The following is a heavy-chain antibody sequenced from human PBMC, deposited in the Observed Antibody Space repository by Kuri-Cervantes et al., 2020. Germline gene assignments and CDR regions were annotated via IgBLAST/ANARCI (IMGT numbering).Heavy chain of an antibody. D-gene: IGHD5-18*01. V-gene: IGHV4-59*01. Sequence: SETLSLTCTVSGGSISSYYWSWIRQPPGKGLEWIGYIYYSGSTNYNPSLKSRVTISVDTSKNQFSLKLSSVTAADTAVYYCARGGRYSYGQLDDALDIWGQGTMGTVSS. J-gene: IGHJ3*02. CDR3: ARGGRYSYGQLDDALDI. CDR1: GGSISSYY. CDR2: IYYSGST.